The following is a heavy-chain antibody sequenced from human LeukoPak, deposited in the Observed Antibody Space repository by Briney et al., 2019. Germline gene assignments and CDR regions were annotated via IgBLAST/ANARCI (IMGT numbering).Heavy chain of an antibody. V-gene: IGHV3-7*03. CDR1: GFTFSSYW. CDR3: ARKTVVGSYFDY. D-gene: IGHD4-23*01. Sequence: GGSLVLSCAASGFTFSSYWMSWVRPAPGKGLERVANIKQDGSDKYYVDSVKGRFTISRDNAKNSLYLQINSLRAEDTAVYYCARKTVVGSYFDYWGQGTPVTVSS. CDR2: IKQDGSDK. J-gene: IGHJ4*02.